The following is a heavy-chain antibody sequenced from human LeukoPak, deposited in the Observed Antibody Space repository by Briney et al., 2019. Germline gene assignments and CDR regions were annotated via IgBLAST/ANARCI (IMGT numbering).Heavy chain of an antibody. V-gene: IGHV4-39*01. CDR2: IYYTGRT. CDR3: ARRLTQYDCFDP. Sequence: SETLSLTCTVSGGSISSSSYYWGWIRQPPGKGLEWIGSIYYTGRTYYNPSLRSRVTISVDTSKNQFSLKLSSVTAADTAVYYCARRLTQYDCFDPWGRESWSPSPQ. J-gene: IGHJ5*02. CDR1: GGSISSSSYY. D-gene: IGHD2-2*01.